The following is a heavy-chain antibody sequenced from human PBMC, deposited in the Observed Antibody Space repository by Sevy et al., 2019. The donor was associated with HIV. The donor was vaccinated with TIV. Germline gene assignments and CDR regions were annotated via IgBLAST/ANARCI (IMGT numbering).Heavy chain of an antibody. Sequence: GGSLRLSCAASGFTCSDYYMSWIREAPGKGLEWVSYISSSGSTIYYADSVKGRFTISRDNAKNSLYLQMNSLRAEDTAVYYCARDHGYYYDILTGYRYYYYGMDVWGQGTTVTVSS. V-gene: IGHV3-11*01. D-gene: IGHD3-9*01. CDR3: ARDHGYYYDILTGYRYYYYGMDV. CDR2: ISSSGSTI. CDR1: GFTCSDYY. J-gene: IGHJ6*02.